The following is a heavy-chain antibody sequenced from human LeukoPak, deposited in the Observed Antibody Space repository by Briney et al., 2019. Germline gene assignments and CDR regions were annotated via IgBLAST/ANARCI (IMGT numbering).Heavy chain of an antibody. CDR1: GYTFTSYD. J-gene: IGHJ3*02. Sequence: SVKVSCKASGYTFTSYDINWVRQAPGQGLEWMGGINPIFGTANHAQKFQGRVTITADESTSTAYMELSSLRSEDTAVYFCAIGIVGGVRSFDRWSQGTMVTVSS. D-gene: IGHD3-16*01. V-gene: IGHV1-69*13. CDR3: AIGIVGGVRSFDR. CDR2: INPIFGTA.